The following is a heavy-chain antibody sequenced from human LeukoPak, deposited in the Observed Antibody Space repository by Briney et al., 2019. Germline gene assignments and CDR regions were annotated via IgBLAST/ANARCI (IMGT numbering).Heavy chain of an antibody. CDR3: ARGFPPGSGSRGSHAFDV. Sequence: SETLSLTCAVSEMSFSAYYWNWIRQSPGKGLEWIGEINYGGSTKYTPSLEGRGTILIDTSKNQFSLKLTSVTAADTAVYYCARGFPPGSGSRGSHAFDVWGQGTMVTVSS. J-gene: IGHJ3*01. CDR2: INYGGST. V-gene: IGHV4-34*01. CDR1: EMSFSAYY. D-gene: IGHD6-19*01.